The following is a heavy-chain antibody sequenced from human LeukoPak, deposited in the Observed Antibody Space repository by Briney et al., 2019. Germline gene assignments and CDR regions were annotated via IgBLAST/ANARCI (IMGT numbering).Heavy chain of an antibody. CDR1: GGSISSYY. CDR2: IYYSGST. CDR3: ARDHSGSYLWFDP. D-gene: IGHD3-10*01. V-gene: IGHV4-59*12. Sequence: SETLSLTCTVSGGSISSYYWSWIRQPPGKGLEWIGYIYYSGSTNYNPFLKSRVTISVDTSKNQFSLKLSSVTAADTAVYYCARDHSGSYLWFDPWGQGTLVTVSS. J-gene: IGHJ5*02.